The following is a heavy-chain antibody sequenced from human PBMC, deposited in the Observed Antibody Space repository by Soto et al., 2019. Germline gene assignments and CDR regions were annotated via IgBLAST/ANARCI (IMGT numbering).Heavy chain of an antibody. CDR2: INPNSGGT. J-gene: IGHJ6*02. Sequence: ASVKVSCKASGYTFTGYYMHWVRQAPGQGLEWMGWINPNSGGTNYAQKFQGWVTMTRDTSISTAYMELSRLRSDDTAVYYCARVLRFDRNYYYGMYVWGQGSTVTVSS. CDR3: ARVLRFDRNYYYGMYV. D-gene: IGHD5-12*01. CDR1: GYTFTGYY. V-gene: IGHV1-2*04.